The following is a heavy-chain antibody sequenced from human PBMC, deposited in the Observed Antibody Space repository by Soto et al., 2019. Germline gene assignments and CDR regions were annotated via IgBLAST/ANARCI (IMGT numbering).Heavy chain of an antibody. J-gene: IGHJ4*02. Sequence: VQLVESGGGVVQPGRSLRLSCAASGFTFSDYAMHWVRQAPGKGLEWVAVVSHDGRNTHYADSVKGRFTISRDSAKNTVSREMTSLRAEDTAVDYCAKGGRQWLVTSGFNYWGQGALVTVSS. CDR2: VSHDGRNT. D-gene: IGHD6-19*01. CDR1: GFTFSDYA. V-gene: IGHV3-30*18. CDR3: AKGGRQWLVTSGFNY.